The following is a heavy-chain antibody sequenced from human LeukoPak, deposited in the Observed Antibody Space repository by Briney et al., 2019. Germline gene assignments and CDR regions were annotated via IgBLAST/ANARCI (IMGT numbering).Heavy chain of an antibody. D-gene: IGHD5-12*01. Sequence: QPGGSLRVSCVASGFTFGNYWMSWVRQAPGKGLEIVGNIEDDGDQKNYVDSVKGRFTISRDNLKNSLYLQMNSLRVEDTAVYYCARDIIRGQSDFDYWGQGVLVTVSS. CDR3: ARDIIRGQSDFDY. V-gene: IGHV3-7*01. J-gene: IGHJ4*02. CDR2: IEDDGDQK. CDR1: GFTFGNYW.